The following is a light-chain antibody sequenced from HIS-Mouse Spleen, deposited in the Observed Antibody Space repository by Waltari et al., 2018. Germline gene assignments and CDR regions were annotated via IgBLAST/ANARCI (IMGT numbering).Light chain of an antibody. V-gene: IGLV2-8*01. Sequence: QSALTQPPSASGSPGQSVTISCPGTSSAVGGYNYVSWYQQHPGKAPKLMIYEVSKRPSGVPDRFSGSKSGNTASLTVSGLQAEDEADYYCSSYAGSNNYWVFGGGTKLNVL. CDR3: SSYAGSNNYWV. CDR2: EVS. CDR1: SSAVGGYNY. J-gene: IGLJ3*02.